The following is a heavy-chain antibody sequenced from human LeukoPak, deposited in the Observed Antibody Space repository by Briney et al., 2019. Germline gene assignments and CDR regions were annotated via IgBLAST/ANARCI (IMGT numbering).Heavy chain of an antibody. Sequence: GGSLRLSCAASGFTFSSYAMTWVRQAPGKGLEWVSGITSSGASAYYAASVKGRFTVSRDNSENTLYLQINNLSAEDTGTYYCVKDEDLYSPTWYNLEDWGQGTLVTVSS. CDR2: ITSSGASA. CDR1: GFTFSSYA. J-gene: IGHJ4*02. CDR3: VKDEDLYSPTWYNLED. V-gene: IGHV3-23*01. D-gene: IGHD1-1*01.